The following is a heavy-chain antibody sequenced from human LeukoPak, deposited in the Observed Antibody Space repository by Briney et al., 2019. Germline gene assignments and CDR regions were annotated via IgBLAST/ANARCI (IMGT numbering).Heavy chain of an antibody. CDR1: AFIFSGHW. V-gene: IGHV3-7*03. J-gene: IGHJ5*02. D-gene: IGHD2-2*02. CDR3: AKDGCSSTGCYTRWFDP. Sequence: GGSLRLSCEGSAFIFSGHWMNWVRQTPGKGLEWVASIKGDGSERQYVDSVKGRFSISRDNTKGSLFLQLNSLRAEDTAVYYCAKDGCSSTGCYTRWFDPWGQGTLVTVSS. CDR2: IKGDGSER.